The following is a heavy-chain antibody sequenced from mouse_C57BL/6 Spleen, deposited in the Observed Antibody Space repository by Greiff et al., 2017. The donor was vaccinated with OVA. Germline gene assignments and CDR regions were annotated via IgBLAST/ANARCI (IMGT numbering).Heavy chain of an antibody. CDR3: ARLGTVVATYYFDY. D-gene: IGHD1-1*01. CDR1: GYTFTSYG. V-gene: IGHV1-81*01. J-gene: IGHJ2*01. Sequence: QVQLQQSGAELARPGASVKLSCKASGYTFTSYGISWVKQRTGQGLEWIGEIYPRSGNTYYNEKFKGKATLTADKSSSTAYVELRSLTSEDSAVYFYARLGTVVATYYFDYWGQGTTLTVSA. CDR2: IYPRSGNT.